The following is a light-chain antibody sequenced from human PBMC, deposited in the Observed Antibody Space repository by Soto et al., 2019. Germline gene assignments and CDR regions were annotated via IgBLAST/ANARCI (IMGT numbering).Light chain of an antibody. Sequence: DWYQQKVGQAPRLLIYGASTRATGIPARFSGSGSGTEFTLTIISLQSDDFAVYYCQQYNSWPSWTFGQGTKVDIK. CDR3: QQYNSWPSWT. V-gene: IGKV3-15*01. J-gene: IGKJ1*01. CDR2: GAS.